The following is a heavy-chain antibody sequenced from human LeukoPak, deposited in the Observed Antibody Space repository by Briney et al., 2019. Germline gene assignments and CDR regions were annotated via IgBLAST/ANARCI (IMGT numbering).Heavy chain of an antibody. CDR3: ARDRNYCSSDRCYDVFDI. CDR1: GFTFSSYT. Sequence: GGSLRLSCAASGFTFSSYTMNWVRQPPGKGLEWVANIRGDASRLYYVDSVKGRFTISRDNAKNSLYLQMSNLRAEDTSVYYCARDRNYCSSDRCYDVFDIWGQGTMVTVSS. V-gene: IGHV3-7*01. CDR2: IRGDASRL. J-gene: IGHJ3*02. D-gene: IGHD6-19*01.